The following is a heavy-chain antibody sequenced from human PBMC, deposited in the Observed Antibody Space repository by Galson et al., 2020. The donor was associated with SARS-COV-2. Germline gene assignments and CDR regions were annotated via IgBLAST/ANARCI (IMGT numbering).Heavy chain of an antibody. CDR2: ISSSSSYI. V-gene: IGHV3-21*01. J-gene: IGHJ4*02. CDR1: GFTFSSYS. Sequence: GGSLRLSCAASGFTFSSYSMNWVRQAPGKGLEWVSSISSSSSYIYYADSVKGRFTISRDNAKNSLYLQMNSLRAEDTAVYYCAREVGRYYDILTGRYIDYWGQGTLVTVSS. CDR3: AREVGRYYDILTGRYIDY. D-gene: IGHD3-9*01.